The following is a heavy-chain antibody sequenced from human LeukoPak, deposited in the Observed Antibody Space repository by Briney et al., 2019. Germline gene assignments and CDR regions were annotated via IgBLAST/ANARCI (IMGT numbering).Heavy chain of an antibody. CDR1: GGTFSSYA. D-gene: IGHD3-22*01. CDR2: IIPIFGTA. CDR3: ARVLYYYDSSGYYEGFDY. Sequence: SVKVSCKASGGTFSSYAISWVRQAPGQGLEWMGGIIPIFGTANYAQTLQGRVTMTTDTSTSTAYMELRSLRSDDTAVYYCARVLYYYDSSGYYEGFDYWGQGTLVTVSS. V-gene: IGHV1-69*05. J-gene: IGHJ4*02.